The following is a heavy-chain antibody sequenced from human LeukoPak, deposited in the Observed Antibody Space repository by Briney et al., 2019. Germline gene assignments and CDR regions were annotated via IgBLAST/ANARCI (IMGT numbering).Heavy chain of an antibody. CDR3: ARDVLGGFDY. J-gene: IGHJ4*02. Sequence: PGGSLRLSCAASGCTFSSYWMSWVRQAPGKGLEWVANIKEDGSEKYYVDSVKGRFTISRDNAKNSLYLQMNSLRAEDTAVYSCARDVLGGFDYWGQGTLVTVSS. CDR1: GCTFSSYW. CDR2: IKEDGSEK. V-gene: IGHV3-7*04. D-gene: IGHD2-8*01.